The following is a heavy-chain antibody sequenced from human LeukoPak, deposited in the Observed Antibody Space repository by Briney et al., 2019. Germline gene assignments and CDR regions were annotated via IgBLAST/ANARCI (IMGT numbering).Heavy chain of an antibody. CDR2: IYYSRST. D-gene: IGHD5-18*01. J-gene: IGHJ4*02. Sequence: SETLSLTCTVSGGSISSYYWSWIRQPPGKGLEWIGYIYYSRSTNYNPSLKSRVTISVDTSKNQFSLKLSSVTAADTAVYYCARQTAMAKGYYFDYWGQGTLVTVSS. V-gene: IGHV4-59*01. CDR3: ARQTAMAKGYYFDY. CDR1: GGSISSYY.